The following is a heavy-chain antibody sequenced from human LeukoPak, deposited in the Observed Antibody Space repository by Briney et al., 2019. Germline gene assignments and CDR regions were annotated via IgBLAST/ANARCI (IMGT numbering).Heavy chain of an antibody. CDR3: AKTAGYSSSWFSD. V-gene: IGHV3-23*01. Sequence: PGGSLRLSCAATGLAFSNYAMSWVRQAPGKGLERVSAISGSGGSTYYADSVRGRFTISRDNSKNTLYLQMNTLRAEDTAVYYCAKTAGYSSSWFSDWGQGTLVTVSS. J-gene: IGHJ4*02. CDR2: ISGSGGST. D-gene: IGHD6-13*01. CDR1: GLAFSNYA.